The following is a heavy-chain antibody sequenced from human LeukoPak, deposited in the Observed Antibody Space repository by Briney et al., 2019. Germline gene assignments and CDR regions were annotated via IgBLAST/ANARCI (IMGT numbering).Heavy chain of an antibody. Sequence: PGGSLRLSCAASGFTFSSYWMSWVRQAPGKGLEWVANIKQDGSEKYLVDSVKGRFTISRGNAKNSVYLQMNSLRADDTAVYYCVRVGYSSGWRAPDFDYWGQGTLVTVSS. V-gene: IGHV3-7*04. J-gene: IGHJ4*02. D-gene: IGHD6-19*01. CDR1: GFTFSSYW. CDR3: VRVGYSSGWRAPDFDY. CDR2: IKQDGSEK.